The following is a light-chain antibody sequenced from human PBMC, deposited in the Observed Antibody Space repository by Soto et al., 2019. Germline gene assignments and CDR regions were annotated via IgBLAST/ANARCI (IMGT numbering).Light chain of an antibody. CDR2: GAS. V-gene: IGKV3-15*01. CDR1: QSVSSN. Sequence: EIVMTQSPATLSVSPGERATLSCRASQSVSSNLAWYQQKPGQAPRLLIYGASTRATGIPARFSGSGSGREFTLTISSLQSEDFAVYYCQQYGSSPWTFGQGTKVDIK. J-gene: IGKJ1*01. CDR3: QQYGSSPWT.